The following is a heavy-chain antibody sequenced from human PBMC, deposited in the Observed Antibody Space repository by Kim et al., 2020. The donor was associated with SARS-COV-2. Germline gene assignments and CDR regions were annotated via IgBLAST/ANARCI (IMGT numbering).Heavy chain of an antibody. CDR2: ISAYNGNT. CDR1: GYTFTSYG. D-gene: IGHD6-19*01. V-gene: IGHV1-18*01. J-gene: IGHJ3*02. CDR3: ASPIAVAGTDDAFDI. Sequence: ASVKVSCKASGYTFTSYGISSVRQAPGQGLEWMGWISAYNGNTNYAQKLQGRVTMTTDTSTSTAYMELRSLRSDDTAVYYCASPIAVAGTDDAFDIWGQGTMVTVSS.